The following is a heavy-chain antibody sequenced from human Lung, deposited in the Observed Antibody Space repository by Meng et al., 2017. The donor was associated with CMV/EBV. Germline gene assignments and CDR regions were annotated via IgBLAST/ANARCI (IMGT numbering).Heavy chain of an antibody. CDR3: VRDQGGESMIAVLIERFGMDV. J-gene: IGHJ6*02. V-gene: IGHV4-39*07. CDR2: LHYGGTT. D-gene: IGHD3-22*01. Sequence: SETLSLXCSVSGGSVSRGFSHWGWIRQPPGKGLEWIGTLHYGGTTYSNPSLKSRVTISVDTSNNHFSLKLTSVTAADTAVYYCVRDQGGESMIAVLIERFGMDVWGQGTXVTVSS. CDR1: GGSVSRGFSH.